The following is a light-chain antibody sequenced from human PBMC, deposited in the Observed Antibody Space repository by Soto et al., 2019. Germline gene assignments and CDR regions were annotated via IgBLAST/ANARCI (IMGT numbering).Light chain of an antibody. CDR3: SSYTSSNTVV. CDR2: EGS. V-gene: IGLV2-14*02. CDR1: SSDVGGYNL. Sequence: QSALTQPASVSGSPGQSITISCTGTSSDVGGYNLVSWYQQHPGKAPKLIIYEGSHRPSGVSNRFSGSKSVITASLTISGLQAEDEADYYCSSYTSSNTVVFGGGTKLTVL. J-gene: IGLJ2*01.